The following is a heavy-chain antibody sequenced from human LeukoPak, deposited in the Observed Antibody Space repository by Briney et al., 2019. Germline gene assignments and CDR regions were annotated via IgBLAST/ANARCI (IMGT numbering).Heavy chain of an antibody. Sequence: GGSLRLSCAASGFTFSSYSMNWVRQAPGKGLEWVSSISSSSSYIYYADSVKGRFTISRDNAKNSLYLQMNSLRAEDTAVYYCARMRVWGSHRFDYWGQGTLVTVSS. CDR3: ARMRVWGSHRFDY. D-gene: IGHD3-16*02. CDR2: ISSSSSYI. CDR1: GFTFSSYS. V-gene: IGHV3-21*01. J-gene: IGHJ4*02.